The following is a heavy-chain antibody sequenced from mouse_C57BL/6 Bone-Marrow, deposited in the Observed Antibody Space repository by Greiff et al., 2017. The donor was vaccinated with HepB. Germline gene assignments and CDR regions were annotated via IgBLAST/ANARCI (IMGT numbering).Heavy chain of an antibody. CDR1: GFSLTSYA. D-gene: IGHD1-2*01. CDR3: ASITKAY. V-gene: IGHV2-9-1*01. Sequence: VKVVESGPGLVAPSQCLSISCTVSGFSLTSYAISWVRQPPGKGLEWLGVIWTGGGTNYNSALKSRLSISKDNSKSQVFLKMNSLQTDDTARDYCASITKAYWGQGTLVTVSA. J-gene: IGHJ3*01. CDR2: IWTGGGT.